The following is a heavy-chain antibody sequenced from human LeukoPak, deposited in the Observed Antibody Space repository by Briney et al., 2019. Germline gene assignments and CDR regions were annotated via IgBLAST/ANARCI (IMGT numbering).Heavy chain of an antibody. CDR3: ARSLTTTGGYAMDV. Sequence: PSETLSLTCTVSGGSISSGAYHWNWIRQHPGKGLEWIGNIYYSGSTSYIPSLKSRVTISVDTSKTQFSLTLSSATAADTAVYYCARSLTTTGGYAMDVWGQGTTVTVSS. CDR1: GGSISSGAYH. J-gene: IGHJ6*02. V-gene: IGHV4-31*03. D-gene: IGHD4-17*01. CDR2: IYYSGST.